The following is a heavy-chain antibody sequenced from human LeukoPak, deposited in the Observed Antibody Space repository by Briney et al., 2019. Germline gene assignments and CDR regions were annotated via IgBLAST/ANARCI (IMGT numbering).Heavy chain of an antibody. J-gene: IGHJ4*02. CDR3: ASNYYGSGSLDY. CDR2: IYYSGST. D-gene: IGHD3-10*01. V-gene: IGHV4-59*08. CDR1: GGSISSYY. Sequence: SETLSLTCTVSGGSISSYYWSWIRQPPGKGLEWIGYIYYSGSTNYNPSLKSRVTISVDTSKNQFSLKLSSVTAADTAVYYCASNYYGSGSLDYWDQGNLVTVSS.